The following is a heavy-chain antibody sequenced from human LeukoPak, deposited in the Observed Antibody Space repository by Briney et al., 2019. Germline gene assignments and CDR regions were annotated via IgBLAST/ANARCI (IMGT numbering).Heavy chain of an antibody. D-gene: IGHD6-19*01. CDR1: GFTFGDYA. V-gene: IGHV3-74*01. CDR2: INSDGSTT. CDR3: ARSRWLDAFDY. Sequence: GGSLRLSCTASGFTFGDYAMTWVRQAPGKGLVWVSRINSDGSTTNYADSVKGRFTISRDNAKNTLYLQMNSLRADDTAVYYCARSRWLDAFDYWGQGTLVTVSS. J-gene: IGHJ4*02.